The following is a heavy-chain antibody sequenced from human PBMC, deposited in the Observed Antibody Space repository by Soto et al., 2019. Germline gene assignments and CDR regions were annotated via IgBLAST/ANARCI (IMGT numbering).Heavy chain of an antibody. CDR2: IYTSGST. J-gene: IGHJ6*02. V-gene: IGHV4-4*07. CDR1: GGSISSYY. D-gene: IGHD1-26*01. CDR3: AGWAKSYSVSLGYYYGMDV. Sequence: KTSETLSLTCTVSGGSISSYYWSWIRQPAGKGLEWIGRIYTSGSTNYNPSLKSRVTMSVDTSKNQFSLKLSSVTAADTAVYYCAGWAKSYSVSLGYYYGMDVWGPGPPLTV.